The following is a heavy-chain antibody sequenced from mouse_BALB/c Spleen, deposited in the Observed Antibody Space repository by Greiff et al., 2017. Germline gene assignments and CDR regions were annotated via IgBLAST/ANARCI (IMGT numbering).Heavy chain of an antibody. V-gene: IGHV5-15*02. CDR3: ARKGNGNYWYFDV. Sequence: EVKLVESGGGLVQPGGSRKLSCAASGFTFSDYGMAWVRQAPGKGPGWVAFISNLAYSIYYADTVTGRFTISRENAKNTLYLEMSSLRSEDTAMYYCARKGNGNYWYFDVWGAGTTVTVSS. J-gene: IGHJ1*01. D-gene: IGHD2-1*01. CDR1: GFTFSDYG. CDR2: ISNLAYSI.